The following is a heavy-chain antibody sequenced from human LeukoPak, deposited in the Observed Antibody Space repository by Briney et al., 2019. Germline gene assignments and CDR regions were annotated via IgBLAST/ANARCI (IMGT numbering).Heavy chain of an antibody. CDR2: ISAYNGNT. Sequence: ASVKVSCKASGYTFTSYGISWVRQAPGQGLEWMGWISAYNGNTNYAQKLQGRVTMTTDTSTSTAYMELRSLRSDDTAVYYCAREHYYDSSGSGLYWGQGTLVTVSS. V-gene: IGHV1-18*01. J-gene: IGHJ4*02. D-gene: IGHD3-22*01. CDR3: AREHYYDSSGSGLY. CDR1: GYTFTSYG.